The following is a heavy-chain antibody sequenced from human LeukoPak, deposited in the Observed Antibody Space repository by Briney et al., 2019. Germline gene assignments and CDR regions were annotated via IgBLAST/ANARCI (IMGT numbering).Heavy chain of an antibody. Sequence: SETLSLTCTVSGGSISSYYWSWVRQPAGKGLEWVGRIYTSESTNYNPSLKSRVTMSVDTSKNQFSLKLSSVTAAETAVYYCARDYSSGSYYGYGHDWGQGTRVTVSS. CDR1: GGSISSYY. D-gene: IGHD3-10*01. CDR3: ARDYSSGSYYGYGHD. V-gene: IGHV4-4*07. J-gene: IGHJ4*02. CDR2: IYTSEST.